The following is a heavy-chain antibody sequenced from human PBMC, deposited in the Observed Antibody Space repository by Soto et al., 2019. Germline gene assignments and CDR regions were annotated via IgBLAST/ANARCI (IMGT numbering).Heavy chain of an antibody. V-gene: IGHV2-5*02. CDR2: IYWDDDK. D-gene: IGHD3-22*01. J-gene: IGHJ4*02. CDR3: AHDWYDSSGWY. Sequence: QITLKESGPTLVKPTQTLTLTCTFSGFSLSTSGVGVGWIRQPPGKALEWLALIYWDDDKRYSPYLKSRLTITKDNSKNQVVLTMTNMDPVDTATYYCAHDWYDSSGWYWGQGTLVTVSS. CDR1: GFSLSTSGVG.